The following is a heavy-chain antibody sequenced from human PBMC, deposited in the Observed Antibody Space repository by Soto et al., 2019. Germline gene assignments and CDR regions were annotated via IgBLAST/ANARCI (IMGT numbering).Heavy chain of an antibody. J-gene: IGHJ3*02. CDR1: GGTYP. CDR3: ARKGAAASWPHGFDM. CDR2: IIPMFGTT. D-gene: IGHD2-2*01. Sequence: QMQLVQSGAEVKKPGSSVKVSCEASGGTYPISWVRQAPGQGLEWMGSIIPMFGTTNYAQNFQGRVALTADKSTNTAYLELSSLRSKDTAVYFCARKGAAASWPHGFDMWGQGTMVTVSS. V-gene: IGHV1-69*06.